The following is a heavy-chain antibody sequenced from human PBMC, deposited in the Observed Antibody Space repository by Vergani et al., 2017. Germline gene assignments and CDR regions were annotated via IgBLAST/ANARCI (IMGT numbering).Heavy chain of an antibody. Sequence: EVQLVQSGAEVKKPGESLKISCKGSGDSFTSYWIGWVRQMPGKGLEWMGIIYPGDSDTRYSPSFQGQVTISADKSISTAYLQWSSLKASDTAMYYCARFTGSQQLVQGFDYWGQGTLVTVSS. D-gene: IGHD6-13*01. CDR1: GDSFTSYW. V-gene: IGHV5-51*01. CDR3: ARFTGSQQLVQGFDY. J-gene: IGHJ4*02. CDR2: IYPGDSDT.